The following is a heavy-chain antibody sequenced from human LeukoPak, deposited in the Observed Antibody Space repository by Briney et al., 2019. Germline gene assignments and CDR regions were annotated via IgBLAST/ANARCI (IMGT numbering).Heavy chain of an antibody. Sequence: QPGRSLRLSCAVSGFTFDDYPMHWVRQAPGKGLEWVAGISWNSGYIGYADSVKGRFTISRDNAKNSLYLQMSSLRAEDTAVYYCTRVEETATTAAIIRKYSYYYYYMDVWGKGNTVTVSS. CDR1: GFTFDDYP. D-gene: IGHD4-11*01. V-gene: IGHV3-9*01. CDR3: TRVEETATTAAIIRKYSYYYYYMDV. J-gene: IGHJ6*03. CDR2: ISWNSGYI.